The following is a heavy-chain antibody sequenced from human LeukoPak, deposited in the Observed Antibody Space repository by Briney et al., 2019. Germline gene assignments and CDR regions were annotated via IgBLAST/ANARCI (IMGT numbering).Heavy chain of an antibody. CDR2: INPNSGGT. V-gene: IGHV1-2*02. D-gene: IGHD4-23*01. Sequence: ASVKVSCKASGYTFTGYYMHWVRQAPGQGLEWMGWINPNSGGTNYAQKFQGRVTMTRGTSISTAYMELSRLRSDDTAVYYCASAIDYGGNSANGGFDYWGQGTLVTVSS. J-gene: IGHJ4*02. CDR3: ASAIDYGGNSANGGFDY. CDR1: GYTFTGYY.